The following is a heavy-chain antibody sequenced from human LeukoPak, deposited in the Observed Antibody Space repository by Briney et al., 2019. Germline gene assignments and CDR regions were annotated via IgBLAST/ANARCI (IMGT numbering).Heavy chain of an antibody. CDR1: GGTFSSYA. J-gene: IGHJ4*02. V-gene: IGHV1-69*01. D-gene: IGHD3-3*01. CDR2: IIPIFGTA. Sequence: SVKVSCKASGGTFSSYAISWVRQTPGQGLEWMGGIIPIFGTANYAQKFQGRVTITADESTSTAYMELSSLRSEDTAVYYCARDSGRSNFWSGFYYFDYWGQGTLSPSPQ. CDR3: ARDSGRSNFWSGFYYFDY.